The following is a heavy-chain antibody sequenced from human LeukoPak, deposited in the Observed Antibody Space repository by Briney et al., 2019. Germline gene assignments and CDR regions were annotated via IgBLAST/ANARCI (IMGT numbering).Heavy chain of an antibody. D-gene: IGHD5-18*01. CDR3: ARAEGGYSYGYNYYYMDV. J-gene: IGHJ6*03. CDR1: GGSISSYY. CDR2: IYTSGST. Sequence: PSETLSLTCTVSGGSISSYYWSWIRQPAGKGLEWIGRIYTSGSTNYNPSLKSRVTMSVDTSKNQFSLKLSSVTAADTAVCYCARAEGGYSYGYNYYYMDVWGKGTTVTVSS. V-gene: IGHV4-4*07.